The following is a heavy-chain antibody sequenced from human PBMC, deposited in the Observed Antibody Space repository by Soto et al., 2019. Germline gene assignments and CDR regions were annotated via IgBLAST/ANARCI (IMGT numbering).Heavy chain of an antibody. CDR1: GFTFSSYG. D-gene: IGHD1-26*01. J-gene: IGHJ3*02. Sequence: GGSLRLSCAASGFTFSSYGMHWVRQAPGKGLEWVAVIWYDGSNKYYADSVKGRFTISRDNSKNTLYLQMNSLRAEDTAVYYCARDGRSEWRRGSSDAFDIWGQGTMVTVSS. V-gene: IGHV3-33*01. CDR3: ARDGRSEWRRGSSDAFDI. CDR2: IWYDGSNK.